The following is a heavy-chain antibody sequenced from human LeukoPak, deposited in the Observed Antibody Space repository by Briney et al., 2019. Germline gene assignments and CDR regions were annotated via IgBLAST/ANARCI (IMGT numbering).Heavy chain of an antibody. CDR2: ISSSGSTI. D-gene: IGHD3-22*01. CDR3: ARAHYYDSPPFDY. V-gene: IGHV3-11*04. Sequence: GGSLRLSCAASGFTFSDYYMSWIRQAPGRGLEWVSYISSSGSTIYYADSVKGRFTISRDNAKNSLYLQMNSLRAEDTAVYYCARAHYYDSPPFDYWGQGTLVTVSS. J-gene: IGHJ4*02. CDR1: GFTFSDYY.